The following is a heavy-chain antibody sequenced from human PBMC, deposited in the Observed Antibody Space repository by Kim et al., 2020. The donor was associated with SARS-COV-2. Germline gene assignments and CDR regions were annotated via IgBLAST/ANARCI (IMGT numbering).Heavy chain of an antibody. CDR2: INHSGST. D-gene: IGHD5-12*01. Sequence: SETLSLTCAVYGGSFSGYYWSWIRQPPGKGLEWIGEINHSGSTNYNPSLKSRVTISVDTSKNQFSLKLSSVTAADTAVYYCAGGWLRSMFDYWGQGTLVTVSS. J-gene: IGHJ4*02. CDR3: AGGWLRSMFDY. CDR1: GGSFSGYY. V-gene: IGHV4-34*01.